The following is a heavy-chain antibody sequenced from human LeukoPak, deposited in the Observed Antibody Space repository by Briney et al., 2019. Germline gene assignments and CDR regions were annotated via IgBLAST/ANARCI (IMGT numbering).Heavy chain of an antibody. D-gene: IGHD3-10*01. CDR3: ARGGWFGELLSPFYYYYGMDV. Sequence: SQTLSLTCTVSGGPISSGDYYWSWIRQPPGKGLEWIGYIYYSGSTYYNPSLKSRVTISVDTSKNQFSLKLSSVTAADTAVYYCARGGWFGELLSPFYYYYGMDVWGKGTTVTVSS. CDR2: IYYSGST. V-gene: IGHV4-30-4*01. J-gene: IGHJ6*04. CDR1: GGPISSGDYY.